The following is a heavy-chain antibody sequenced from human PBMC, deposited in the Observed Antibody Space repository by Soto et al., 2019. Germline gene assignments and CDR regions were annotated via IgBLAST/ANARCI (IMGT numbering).Heavy chain of an antibody. D-gene: IGHD3-10*01. Sequence: EVQLVESGGGLVKPGGSLRLSCVVSGLTFSSAWMNWVRQAPGKGLEWVGRIKSKGGGGTTDYAAPVKGRFTISRDDSKTTLFLQMDSLKTDDAAVYYCVGFGAGYHYFGLDVWGQGTTVIVSS. V-gene: IGHV3-15*07. J-gene: IGHJ6*02. CDR2: IKSKGGGGTT. CDR3: VGFGAGYHYFGLDV. CDR1: GLTFSSAW.